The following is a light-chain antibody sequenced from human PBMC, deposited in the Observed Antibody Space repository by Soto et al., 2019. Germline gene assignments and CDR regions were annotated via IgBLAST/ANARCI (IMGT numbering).Light chain of an antibody. J-gene: IGLJ2*01. CDR1: SSDVGVYNL. CDR2: EGS. Sequence: QSALTQPPSVSGSPGQSITISCTGTSSDVGVYNLVSWYQQHPDKAPKLMIYEGSKRPSGVSTRFSGSKSGNTATLTISGPLAEDEADYYCSSYAGRSILLFGGGTKLTVL. V-gene: IGLV2-23*01. CDR3: SSYAGRSILL.